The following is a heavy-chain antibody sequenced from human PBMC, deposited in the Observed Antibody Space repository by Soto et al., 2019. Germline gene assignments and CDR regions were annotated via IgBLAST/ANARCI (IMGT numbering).Heavy chain of an antibody. J-gene: IGHJ4*02. CDR3: AKLYKNAWPIDY. CDR2: ITYGSIST. Sequence: GGSLRLSCAASGFTFSSYAMTWVRQAPGRGPEWASTITYGSISTYYTASVQGRFTISRDNSKNTLFLQMNSLRAEDTAVYYCAKLYKNAWPIDYWGQGILVTVSS. D-gene: IGHD1-20*01. V-gene: IGHV3-23*01. CDR1: GFTFSSYA.